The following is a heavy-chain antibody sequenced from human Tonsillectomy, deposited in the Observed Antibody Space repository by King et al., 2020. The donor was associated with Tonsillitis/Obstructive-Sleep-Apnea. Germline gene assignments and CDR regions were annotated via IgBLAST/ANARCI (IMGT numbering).Heavy chain of an antibody. CDR2: IYPGDSDT. J-gene: IGHJ4*02. CDR1: GYRFTSYW. D-gene: IGHD3-10*01. V-gene: IGHV5-51*01. CDR3: AKHPLGSYYNQIDY. Sequence: QLVKAGAEVKKPGESLKISCKGSGYRFTSYWIAWVRQMPGKGLEWMGIIYPGDSDTRYSPSFQGQVTISAYKYINTAYVQWSSLTASDTARYYCAKHPLGSYYNQIDYWGQGTLVTVSS.